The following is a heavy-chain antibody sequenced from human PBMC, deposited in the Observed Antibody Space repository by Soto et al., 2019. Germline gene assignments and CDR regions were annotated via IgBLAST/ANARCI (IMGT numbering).Heavy chain of an antibody. CDR3: ARNKRILAGYYTQRKQYYGMDV. V-gene: IGHV1-2*04. Sequence: ASVKVSCKASGYTFTGYYMHWVRQAPGQGLEWMGWINPNSGGTNYAQKFQGWVTMTRDTSISTAYMELSRLRSDDTAVYYCARNKRILAGYYTQRKQYYGMDVWGQGTTVTVSS. CDR1: GYTFTGYY. J-gene: IGHJ6*02. CDR2: INPNSGGT. D-gene: IGHD3-9*01.